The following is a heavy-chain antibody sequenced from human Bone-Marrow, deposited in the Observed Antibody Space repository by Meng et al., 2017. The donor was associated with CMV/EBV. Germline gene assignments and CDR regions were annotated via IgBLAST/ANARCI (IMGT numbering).Heavy chain of an antibody. CDR3: SRALSQLRFLEWLSPYYFDY. J-gene: IGHJ4*02. CDR1: GYTFTGYY. Sequence: ASVKVSCKASGYTFTGYYMHWVRQAPGQGLEWMGWINPNSGGTNYAQKFQGRVTMTRDTSISTAYLELRRLRSDDTAVYYCSRALSQLRFLEWLSPYYFDYWGQGTLVTVSS. V-gene: IGHV1-2*02. D-gene: IGHD3-3*01. CDR2: INPNSGGT.